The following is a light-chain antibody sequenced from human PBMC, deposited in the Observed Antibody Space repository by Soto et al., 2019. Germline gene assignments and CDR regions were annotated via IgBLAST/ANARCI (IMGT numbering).Light chain of an antibody. CDR1: QTVTSNY. J-gene: IGKJ4*01. CDR2: AAS. CDR3: QQYGSSPLT. Sequence: EIVLTQSPATLSLSPGEGATLSCGASQTVTSNYLAWYQHKPGLAPRLLIYAASSRAAGIPGRFSGSGSGIDFTLTIRRLEPEDFAVYYCQQYGSSPLTFGGGTKVEIK. V-gene: IGKV3D-20*01.